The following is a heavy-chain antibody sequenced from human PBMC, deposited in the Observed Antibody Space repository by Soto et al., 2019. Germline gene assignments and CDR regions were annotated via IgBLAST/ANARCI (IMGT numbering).Heavy chain of an antibody. J-gene: IGHJ6*02. Sequence: EVQLVESGGGLVQPGGSLRLSCAASGFTFSSYWMSWVRQAPGKGLEWVANIKQDGSEKYYVDSVKGRFTICRDNAKNSLYLQMNSLRAEDTAVYYCARSITRAYYYYYYGMDVWGQGTTVTVSS. D-gene: IGHD5-12*01. V-gene: IGHV3-7*01. CDR3: ARSITRAYYYYYYGMDV. CDR2: IKQDGSEK. CDR1: GFTFSSYW.